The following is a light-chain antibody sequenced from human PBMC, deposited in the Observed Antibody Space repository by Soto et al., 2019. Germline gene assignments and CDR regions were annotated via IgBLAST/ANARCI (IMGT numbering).Light chain of an antibody. Sequence: EIVLKQSPDILSLSPGDRATLSCRASQSVSSDFLVWYQQKPGQAPRLLIYGASSRATGIPDRFSGNGSGTDFILTISRLEPEDFAVYYCQHYDNTPPSVTFGPGTKVDIK. J-gene: IGKJ3*01. V-gene: IGKV3-20*01. CDR1: QSVSSDF. CDR2: GAS. CDR3: QHYDNTPPSVT.